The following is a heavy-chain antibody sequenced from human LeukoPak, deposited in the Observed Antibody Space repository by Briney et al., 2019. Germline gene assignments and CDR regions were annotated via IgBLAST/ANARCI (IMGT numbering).Heavy chain of an antibody. J-gene: IGHJ4*02. CDR2: IYYSGST. CDR3: ARGGGRTNYYFDY. D-gene: IGHD2-15*01. V-gene: IGHV4-39*07. Sequence: SETLSLTCTVSGGSISSSSYYWGWIRQPPGKGLEWIGSIYYSGSTYYNPSLKSRVTISVDTSKNQFSLKLSSVTAADTAVYCARGGGRTNYYFDYWGQGSLVTVSS. CDR1: GGSISSSSYY.